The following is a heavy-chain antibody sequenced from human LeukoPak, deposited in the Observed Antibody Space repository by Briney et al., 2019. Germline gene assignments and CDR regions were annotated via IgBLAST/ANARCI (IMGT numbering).Heavy chain of an antibody. CDR3: ATQSITLVVVISPFDY. J-gene: IGHJ4*02. CDR1: GFTFSTFP. CDR2: IQDDGATT. Sequence: GGSLRLSCAASGFTFSTFPMHWVRQAPAKGLEWVALIQDDGATTIYADSVRGRFTISRDNSNSTVYLQMNSMKPNDTPVYYCATQSITLVVVISPFDYWGQGTLVTVSS. V-gene: IGHV3-30*02. D-gene: IGHD3-22*01.